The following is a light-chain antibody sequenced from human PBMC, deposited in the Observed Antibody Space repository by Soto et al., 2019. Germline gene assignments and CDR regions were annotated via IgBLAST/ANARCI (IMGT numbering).Light chain of an antibody. CDR1: SSDLGGYNY. CDR3: SSYTSSSTPL. Sequence: QSALTQPASVSGSPGQSITISCTGTSSDLGGYNYVSWYQQHPGKAPKVMIYEVSNRPSGVSNRFSGSKSGNTASLTISGLQAEDEADYYCSSYTSSSTPLFGGGTKLTVL. V-gene: IGLV2-14*01. CDR2: EVS. J-gene: IGLJ2*01.